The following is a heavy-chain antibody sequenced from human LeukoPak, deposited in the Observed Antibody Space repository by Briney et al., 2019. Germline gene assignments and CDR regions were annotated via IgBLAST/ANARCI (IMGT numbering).Heavy chain of an antibody. D-gene: IGHD6-13*01. CDR3: ARGSGSGWYPAYYSTEYYFDY. J-gene: IGHJ4*02. CDR2: ISAYNGNT. Sequence: ASVTVSFTASGYTFTSYGISWVRQAPGQGLEWMGWISAYNGNTNYAQKLQGRVTMTTDTSTSTAYMELRSLRSDDTAVYYCARGSGSGWYPAYYSTEYYFDYWGQGTLVTVSS. V-gene: IGHV1-18*01. CDR1: GYTFTSYG.